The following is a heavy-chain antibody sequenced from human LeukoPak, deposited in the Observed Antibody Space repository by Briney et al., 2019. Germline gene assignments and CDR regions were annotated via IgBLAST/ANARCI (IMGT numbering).Heavy chain of an antibody. CDR2: IRSKADNYAT. CDR1: GFTFSGSA. CDR3: TRVTTVAAPDFDY. D-gene: IGHD6-19*01. V-gene: IGHV3-73*01. Sequence: GRSLRLSCAASGFTFSGSAIHWVRQASGKGLEWVGRIRSKADNYATEYTASVKGRFIISRDDSKNTTFLQMNSLKTEDTAVYYCTRVTTVAAPDFDYWGQGTQVTVSA. J-gene: IGHJ4*02.